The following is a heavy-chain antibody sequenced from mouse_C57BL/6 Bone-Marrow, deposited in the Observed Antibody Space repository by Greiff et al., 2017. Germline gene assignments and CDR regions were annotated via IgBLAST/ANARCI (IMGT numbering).Heavy chain of an antibody. V-gene: IGHV5-9-1*02. CDR2: ISSGGDYI. J-gene: IGHJ4*01. Sequence: EVKLVESGEGLVKPGGSLKLSCAASGFTFSSYAMSWVRQTPEKRLEWVAYISSGGDYIYYADTVKGRFTISRDNARNTLYLQMSSLKSEDTAMYYWTRGYHTHQGAMYYWGQGTSVTVSS. CDR1: GFTFSSYA. CDR3: TRGYHTHQGAMYY. D-gene: IGHD2-2*01.